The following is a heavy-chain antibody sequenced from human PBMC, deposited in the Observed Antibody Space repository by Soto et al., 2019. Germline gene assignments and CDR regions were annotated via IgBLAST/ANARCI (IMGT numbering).Heavy chain of an antibody. CDR1: GFTFSSYG. CDR2: ISYDGSNK. D-gene: IGHD3-16*02. CDR3: AKDYSSADLGELSPYDY. J-gene: IGHJ4*02. V-gene: IGHV3-30*18. Sequence: QVQLVEPGGGVVQPGRSLRLSCAASGFTFSSYGMHWVRQAPGKGLEWVAVISYDGSNKYYADSVKGRFTISRDNSKNTLYLQMNSLRAEDTAVYYCAKDYSSADLGELSPYDYWGQGTLVTVSS.